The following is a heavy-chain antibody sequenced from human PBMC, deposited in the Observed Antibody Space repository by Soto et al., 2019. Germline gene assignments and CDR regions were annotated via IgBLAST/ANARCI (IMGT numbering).Heavy chain of an antibody. Sequence: QVQLVQSGAEVKKPGSSVKVSCKASGGTFSSYAISWVRQSPGQGLEWMGGIIPTFGTANYAQKFQGRVTINADKSTSTAYMELSSLRSEDTAVYYCARELFKAAAGTVVPDWGQGTLVTVSS. CDR1: GGTFSSYA. CDR2: IIPTFGTA. CDR3: ARELFKAAAGTVVPD. J-gene: IGHJ4*02. D-gene: IGHD6-13*01. V-gene: IGHV1-69*06.